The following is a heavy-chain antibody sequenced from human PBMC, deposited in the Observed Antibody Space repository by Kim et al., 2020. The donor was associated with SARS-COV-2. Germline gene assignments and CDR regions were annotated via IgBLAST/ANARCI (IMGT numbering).Heavy chain of an antibody. CDR3: ARGNTISHFYYYYYGMDV. J-gene: IGHJ6*02. CDR2: INHSVST. V-gene: IGHV4-34*01. D-gene: IGHD3-9*01. Sequence: ECMWEINHSVSTNYNPSLTSRVTISVDTSKNQFALKLSSVTAADTAVYYCARGNTISHFYYYYYGMDVWGQGTTVTVSS.